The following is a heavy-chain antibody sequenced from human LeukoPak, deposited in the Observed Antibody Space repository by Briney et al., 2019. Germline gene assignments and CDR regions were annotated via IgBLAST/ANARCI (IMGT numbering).Heavy chain of an antibody. CDR2: IYYSGST. D-gene: IGHD3-3*01. CDR1: GGSISSSSYY. J-gene: IGHJ3*02. V-gene: IGHV4-39*01. Sequence: SETLSLTCTVSGGSISSSSYYWGWIRQPPGKGLEWIGSIYYSGSTYHNPSLKSRVTISVDTSKNQFSLKLSSVTAADTAVYYCARQPTIFGVVDAFDIWGQGTMVTVSS. CDR3: ARQPTIFGVVDAFDI.